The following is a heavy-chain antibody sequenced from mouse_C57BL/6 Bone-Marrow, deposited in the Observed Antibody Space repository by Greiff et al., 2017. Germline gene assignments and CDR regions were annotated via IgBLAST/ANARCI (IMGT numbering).Heavy chain of an antibody. V-gene: IGHV5-17*01. D-gene: IGHD1-1*01. CDR1: GFTFSDYG. CDR3: ARPGITTVDY. Sequence: DVKLQESGGGLVKPGGSLKLSCAASGFTFSDYGMHWVRQAPEKGLEWVAYISSGSSTIYYADKVKGRFTISRDNAKNTLFLQMTILMSEDTAMYYCARPGITTVDYWGQGTTLTVSS. J-gene: IGHJ2*01. CDR2: ISSGSSTI.